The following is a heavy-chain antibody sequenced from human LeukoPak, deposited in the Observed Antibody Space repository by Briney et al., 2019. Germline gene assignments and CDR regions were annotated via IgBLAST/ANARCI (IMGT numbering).Heavy chain of an antibody. J-gene: IGHJ6*02. D-gene: IGHD1-26*01. CDR3: ARAGSVGATSRHYYGMDV. Sequence: RASETLSLTCTVSGGSISSGGYYWSWIRQHPGKGLEWIGYIYYSGSTNYNPSLKSRVTISVDTSKNQFSLKLSSVTAADTAVYYCARAGSVGATSRHYYGMDVWGQGTTVTVSS. CDR1: GGSISSGGYY. CDR2: IYYSGST. V-gene: IGHV4-61*08.